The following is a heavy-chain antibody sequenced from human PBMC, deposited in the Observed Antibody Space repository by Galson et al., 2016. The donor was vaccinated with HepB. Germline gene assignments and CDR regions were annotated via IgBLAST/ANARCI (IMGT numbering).Heavy chain of an antibody. CDR1: GYMFSNYG. CDR2: ISAHDGNT. V-gene: IGHV1-18*04. CDR3: ARDVYNWKGGHWFDS. D-gene: IGHD1-20*01. J-gene: IGHJ5*01. Sequence: SVKVSCKASGYMFSNYGITWVRQAPGQGLEWMGWISAHDGNTAYAQSPQGRVTLTTDRSTTTVYMELRSLKSDDTAMYFCARDVYNWKGGHWFDSWGQGTLVIVS.